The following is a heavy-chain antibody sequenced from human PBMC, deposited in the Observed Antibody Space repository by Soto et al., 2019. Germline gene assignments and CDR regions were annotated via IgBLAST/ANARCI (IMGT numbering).Heavy chain of an antibody. CDR1: GGTFSSYA. CDR2: IIPIFGTA. V-gene: IGHV1-69*06. Sequence: GASVKVSCKASGGTFSSYAISWVRQAPGQGLEWMGGIIPIFGTANYAQKFQGRVTITADKSTSTAYMELSSLRSEDTAVYYCAGVGGYSSSSLGFDYWGQGTLVTVSS. J-gene: IGHJ4*02. D-gene: IGHD6-6*01. CDR3: AGVGGYSSSSLGFDY.